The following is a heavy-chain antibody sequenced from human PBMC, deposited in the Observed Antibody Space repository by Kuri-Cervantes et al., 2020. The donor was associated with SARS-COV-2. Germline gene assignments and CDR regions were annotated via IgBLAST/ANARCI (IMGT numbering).Heavy chain of an antibody. V-gene: IGHV4-61*01. D-gene: IGHD3-10*01. Sequence: SETLSLTCTVSGGSISSSSYYWSWIRQPPGKGLEWIGYIYYSGSTNYNPSLKSRVTISVDTSKNQFSLKLSSVTAADTAVYYCARDPGRITMVRGGATGYYYGMDVWGQGTTVTVSS. J-gene: IGHJ6*02. CDR3: ARDPGRITMVRGGATGYYYGMDV. CDR1: GGSISSSSYY. CDR2: IYYSGST.